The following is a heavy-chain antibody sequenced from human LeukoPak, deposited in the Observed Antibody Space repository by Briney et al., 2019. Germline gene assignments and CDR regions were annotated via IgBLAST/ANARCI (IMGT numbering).Heavy chain of an antibody. Sequence: ASVKVSCKASGYTFTSNYMHWLRQAPGQGLEWMGGIIPIFGTANYAQKFQGRVTITADESTSTAYMELSSLRSEDTAVYYCARSLWAYSGYGDAFDIWGQGTMVTVSS. V-gene: IGHV1-69*13. CDR1: GYTFTSNY. J-gene: IGHJ3*02. CDR3: ARSLWAYSGYGDAFDI. CDR2: IIPIFGTA. D-gene: IGHD5-12*01.